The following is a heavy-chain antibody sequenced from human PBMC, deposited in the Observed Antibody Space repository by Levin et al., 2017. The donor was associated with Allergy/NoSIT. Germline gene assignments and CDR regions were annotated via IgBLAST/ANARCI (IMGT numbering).Heavy chain of an antibody. CDR2: FYSDNTT. Sequence: GESLKISCVASGFPIKNHYMTWVRQVPGKGLEWVSVFYSDNTTYYLESVKGRFTLSRDDSKNTVYLQMNSLRVEDTARYYCVRMRRILSDAFDIWGQGTVVTVSS. J-gene: IGHJ3*02. V-gene: IGHV3-53*01. D-gene: IGHD3-16*01. CDR1: GFPIKNHY. CDR3: VRMRRILSDAFDI.